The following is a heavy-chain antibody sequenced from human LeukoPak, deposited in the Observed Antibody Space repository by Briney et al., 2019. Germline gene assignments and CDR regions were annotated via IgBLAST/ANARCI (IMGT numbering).Heavy chain of an antibody. D-gene: IGHD6-19*01. Sequence: GGSLRLSCAASGFTFSSYSMNWVRQAPGKGLEWVSYISSSSSTIYYADSVKGRFTISRDNAKNSLYLQMNSLRAEDTAVYYCARDYGGWYNGPVDYWGQGTLVTVSS. J-gene: IGHJ4*02. CDR2: ISSSSSTI. V-gene: IGHV3-48*01. CDR3: ARDYGGWYNGPVDY. CDR1: GFTFSSYS.